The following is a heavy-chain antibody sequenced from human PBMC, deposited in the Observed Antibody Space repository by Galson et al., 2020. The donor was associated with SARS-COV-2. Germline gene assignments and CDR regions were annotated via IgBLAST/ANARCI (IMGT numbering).Heavy chain of an antibody. CDR3: EHRWTTLGNAVYI. V-gene: IGHV2-5*02. CDR2: IYWDDDK. J-gene: IGHJ3*02. CDR1: GFSLSTTGVG. D-gene: IGHD4-4*01. Sequence: KMSDPTMVNPTPTLTMTCTYSGFSLSTTGVGVRWIRPAPAKDLQWLDLIYWDDDKRYSPSLKSRLTINKDTSKNQVVLTMTNMDPVDTATYYCEHRWTTLGNAVYIGGQGTMVIFSS.